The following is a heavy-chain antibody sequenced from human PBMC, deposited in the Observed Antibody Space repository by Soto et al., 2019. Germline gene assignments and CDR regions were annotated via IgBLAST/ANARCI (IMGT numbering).Heavy chain of an antibody. CDR1: GVSISNSSYY. Sequence: SETLSLTCTVSGVSISNSSYYWGWIRRPPGEGLEWIGTIYYSGITYYNPSLKSRVTISVDTSKNQFSLKLTSVTAADTAVYYCARHGSNWGQGTLVTVSS. CDR3: ARHGSN. J-gene: IGHJ4*02. V-gene: IGHV4-39*01. CDR2: IYYSGIT.